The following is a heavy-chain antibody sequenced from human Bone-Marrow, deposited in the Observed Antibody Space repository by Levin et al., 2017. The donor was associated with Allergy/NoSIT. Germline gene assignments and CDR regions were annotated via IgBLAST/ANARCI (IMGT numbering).Heavy chain of an antibody. V-gene: IGHV4-59*01. CDR2: IYYSGST. CDR3: ASPGWLPAAKQDAFDI. J-gene: IGHJ3*02. Sequence: SCTVSGGSISSYYWSWIRQPPGKGLEWIGYIYYSGSTNYNPSLKSRVTISVDTSKNQFSLKLSSVTAADTAVYYCASPGWLPAAKQDAFDIWGQGTMVTVSS. CDR1: GGSISSYY. D-gene: IGHD2-2*01.